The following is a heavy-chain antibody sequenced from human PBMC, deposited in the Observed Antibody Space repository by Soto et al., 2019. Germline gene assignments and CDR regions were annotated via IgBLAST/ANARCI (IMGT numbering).Heavy chain of an antibody. CDR3: ARREITVRGAPLFRRRSSNDAFDM. V-gene: IGHV4-34*01. J-gene: IGHJ3*02. CDR1: GGPFSAYY. Sequence: QVQLQQWGAGLLKPSETLSLTCAVYGGPFSAYYWSWIRQPPGTGLEWIGQINHSGSSNYNPSLKSRVTMSVDTSKNQFSLKLRSVTAADTAVYYCARREITVRGAPLFRRRSSNDAFDMWGQWTMVTVSS. D-gene: IGHD3-10*01. CDR2: INHSGSS.